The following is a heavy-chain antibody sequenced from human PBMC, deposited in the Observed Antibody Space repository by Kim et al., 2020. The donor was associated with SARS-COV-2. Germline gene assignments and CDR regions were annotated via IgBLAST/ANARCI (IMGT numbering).Heavy chain of an antibody. Sequence: ANSYATAYAASVKGRFTISRDDSKNTAYLQMNSLKTEDTAVYYCTRPGGLWGRGTLVTVSS. J-gene: IGHJ2*01. V-gene: IGHV3-73*01. CDR3: TRPGGL. CDR2: ANSYAT.